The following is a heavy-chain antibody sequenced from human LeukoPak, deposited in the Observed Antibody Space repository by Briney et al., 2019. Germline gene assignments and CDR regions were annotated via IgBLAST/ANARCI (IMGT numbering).Heavy chain of an antibody. CDR1: GGTFSSYA. CDR2: IIPILGIA. J-gene: IGHJ4*02. Sequence: SVKVSCKASGGTFSSYAISWVRQAPGQGLEWMGRIIPILGIANYAQKFQGRVTITADKSTSTAYMELSSLRSGDTAVYYCARDQRGYDILTGYSTLPYYFDYWGQGTLVTVPS. V-gene: IGHV1-69*04. CDR3: ARDQRGYDILTGYSTLPYYFDY. D-gene: IGHD3-9*01.